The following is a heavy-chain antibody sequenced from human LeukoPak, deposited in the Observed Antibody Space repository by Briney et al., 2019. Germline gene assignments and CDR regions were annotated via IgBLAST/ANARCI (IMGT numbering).Heavy chain of an antibody. V-gene: IGHV3-53*01. CDR1: GFTVSSNY. J-gene: IGHJ4*02. CDR3: AREMSIAARTFDY. D-gene: IGHD6-6*01. CDR2: IYSGGST. Sequence: GGSLRLSCAASGFTVSSNYMSWARQAPGKGLEWVSVIYSGGSTYYADSVKGRFTISRDNSKNTPYLQMNSLRAEDTAVHHCAREMSIAARTFDYWGQGTLVTVSS.